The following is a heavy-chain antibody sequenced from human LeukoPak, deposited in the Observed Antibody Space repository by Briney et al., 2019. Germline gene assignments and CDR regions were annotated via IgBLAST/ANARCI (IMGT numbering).Heavy chain of an antibody. CDR2: ISGSGGST. CDR1: GLTFSSYA. Sequence: GGSLRLSCGASGLTFSSYAMSWVRQAPGKGLEWVSGISGSGGSTYYADSVKGRFTISRDNSKNTLYLQMNSLRAEDTAVYYCARRAGAYSHPYDYWGQGTLVTVSS. CDR3: ARRAGAYSHPYDY. D-gene: IGHD4/OR15-4a*01. V-gene: IGHV3-23*01. J-gene: IGHJ4*02.